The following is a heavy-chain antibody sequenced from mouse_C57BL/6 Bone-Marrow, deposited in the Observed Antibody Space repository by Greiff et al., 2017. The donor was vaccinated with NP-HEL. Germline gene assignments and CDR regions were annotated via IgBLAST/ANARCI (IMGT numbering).Heavy chain of an antibody. J-gene: IGHJ3*01. D-gene: IGHD2-4*01. CDR1: GFNIKDDY. V-gene: IGHV14-4*01. CDR2: IDPENCDT. Sequence: DVHLVESGAELVRPGASVKLSCTASGFNIKDDYMHWVKQRPEQGLEWIGWIDPENCDTEYASKFQGKATITADTSSNTAYLQLSSLTSEDTAVYYCTTFDYDVEFAYWGQGTLVTVSA. CDR3: TTFDYDVEFAY.